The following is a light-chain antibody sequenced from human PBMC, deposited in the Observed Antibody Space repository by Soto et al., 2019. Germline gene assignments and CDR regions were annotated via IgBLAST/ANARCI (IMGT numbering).Light chain of an antibody. V-gene: IGKV3-15*01. J-gene: IGKJ1*01. CDR1: QTIYSN. CDR2: RAS. CDR3: QPYNSYS. Sequence: RGMTESPATLSVSPGEKATLSCRASQTIYSNVAWYQQRPGQPPRLLIYRASSRATGIPARFSGSGSGTDFTLTISRVEPEDFATYSCQPYNSYSFGQGTKVDI.